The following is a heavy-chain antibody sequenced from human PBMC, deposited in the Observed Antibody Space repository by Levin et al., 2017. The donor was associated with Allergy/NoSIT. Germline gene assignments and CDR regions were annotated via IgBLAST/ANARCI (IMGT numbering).Heavy chain of an antibody. CDR2: INAGNGNT. Sequence: ASVKVSCKASGYTFTSYAMHWVRQAPGQRLEWMGWINAGNGNTKYSQKFQGRVTITRDTSASTAYMELSSLRSEDTAVYYCARVGTTVTSYYYYYYMDVWGKGTTVTVSS. V-gene: IGHV1-3*01. CDR1: GYTFTSYA. J-gene: IGHJ6*03. CDR3: ARVGTTVTSYYYYYYMDV. D-gene: IGHD4-17*01.